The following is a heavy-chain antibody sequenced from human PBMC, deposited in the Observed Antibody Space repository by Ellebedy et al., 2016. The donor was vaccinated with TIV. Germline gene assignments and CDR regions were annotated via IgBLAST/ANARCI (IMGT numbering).Heavy chain of an antibody. CDR2: IIPIFGTA. CDR3: ARLGYGDYEGHFDY. Sequence: AASVKVSCKTSGYTLSDYYMNWLRQAPGQGLEWMGGIIPIFGTANYAQKFQGRVTITADESTSTAYMELSSLRSEDTAVYYCARLGYGDYEGHFDYWGQGTLVTVSS. D-gene: IGHD4-17*01. CDR1: GYTLSDYY. V-gene: IGHV1-69*13. J-gene: IGHJ4*02.